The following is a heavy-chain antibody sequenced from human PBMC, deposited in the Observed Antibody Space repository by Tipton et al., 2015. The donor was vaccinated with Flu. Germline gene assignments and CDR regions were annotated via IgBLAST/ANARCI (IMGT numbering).Heavy chain of an antibody. V-gene: IGHV4-34*01. CDR2: INHSGST. Sequence: TLSLTCAVYGGSFSGYYWSWIRQPPGKGLEWIGEINHSGSTNYNPSLKSRVTISVDTSKNQFSLKLSSVTAADTAVYYCARDLPINSWGQGTLVTVSS. CDR3: ARDLPINS. J-gene: IGHJ4*02. CDR1: GGSFSGYY.